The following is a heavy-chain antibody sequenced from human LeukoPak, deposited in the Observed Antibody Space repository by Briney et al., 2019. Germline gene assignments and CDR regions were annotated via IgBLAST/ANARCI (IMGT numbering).Heavy chain of an antibody. D-gene: IGHD3-22*01. Sequence: GGSLRLSCVASGFTFGKYWMSWVRQAPGKGLEWVANIKLDGSEKNYVDSVKGRFTISRDNTKNSLYLQMNSPRAEDTAVYYCARGSTYYDSSGQVPFDYWGQGTLVTVSS. CDR1: GFTFGKYW. V-gene: IGHV3-7*01. CDR3: ARGSTYYDSSGQVPFDY. J-gene: IGHJ4*02. CDR2: IKLDGSEK.